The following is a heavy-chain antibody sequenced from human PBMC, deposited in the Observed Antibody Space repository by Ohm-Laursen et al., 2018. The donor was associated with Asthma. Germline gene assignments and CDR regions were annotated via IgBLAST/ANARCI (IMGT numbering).Heavy chain of an antibody. CDR2: VNEDGSAK. CDR1: GFPLSSYW. V-gene: IGHV3-7*01. J-gene: IGHJ4*02. Sequence: SLRLSCAASGFPLSSYWMSWVRQAPGKGLEWVASVNEDGSAKCYADSVKGRFTFLKDNAKNSQDLQMNSLRAEDTAVYYCVRDDGDCWGQGTLVTVSS. CDR3: VRDDGDC.